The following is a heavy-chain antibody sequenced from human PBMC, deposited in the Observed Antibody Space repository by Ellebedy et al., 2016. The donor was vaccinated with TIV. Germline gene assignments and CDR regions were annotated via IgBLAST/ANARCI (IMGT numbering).Heavy chain of an antibody. CDR2: ISSSGSTI. CDR3: ARDIQSIAARPDAFDI. CDR1: GFTFSDYY. D-gene: IGHD6-6*01. Sequence: GESLKISCAASGFTFSDYYMSWIRQAPGKGLEWVSYISSSGSTIYYADSVKGRFTISRDNAKNSLYLQMNSLRAEDTAVYYCARDIQSIAARPDAFDIWGQGTMVTVSS. J-gene: IGHJ3*02. V-gene: IGHV3-11*04.